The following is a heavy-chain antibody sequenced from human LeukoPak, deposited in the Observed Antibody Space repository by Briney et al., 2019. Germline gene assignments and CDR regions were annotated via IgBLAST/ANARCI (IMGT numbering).Heavy chain of an antibody. CDR3: ARDKGSSGWYNAFDI. CDR1: GFTFSSYS. D-gene: IGHD6-19*01. V-gene: IGHV3-48*02. CDR2: ISSSSSTI. J-gene: IGHJ3*02. Sequence: GGSLRLSCAASGFTFSSYSMNWVRQAPGKGLEWVSYISSSSSTIYYADSVKGRFTISRDNAKNSLYLQMNSLRDEDTAVYYCARDKGSSGWYNAFDIWGQGTMVTVSS.